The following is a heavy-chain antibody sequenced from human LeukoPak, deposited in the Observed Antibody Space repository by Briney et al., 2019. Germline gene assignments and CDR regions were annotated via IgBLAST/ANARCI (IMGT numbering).Heavy chain of an antibody. V-gene: IGHV3-48*01. CDR2: ISSGCSTI. CDR3: AKGSYYDSSGSFYFDY. D-gene: IGHD3-22*01. J-gene: IGHJ4*02. Sequence: GGSLRLSCAGSGFIFSDYNMNWVRQAPGKGLEWVSYISSGCSTIYYADSVKGRFTISRDNSKNMLYVQVNSLGTEDTAVYYCAKGSYYDSSGSFYFDYWGQGTLVTVSS. CDR1: GFIFSDYN.